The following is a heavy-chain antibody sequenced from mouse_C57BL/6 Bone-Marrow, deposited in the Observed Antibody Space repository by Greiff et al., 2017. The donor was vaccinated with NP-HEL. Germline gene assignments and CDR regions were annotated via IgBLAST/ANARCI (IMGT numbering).Heavy chain of an antibody. CDR2: IYPGDGDT. CDR3: ARKEITTVWGYFDY. V-gene: IGHV1-80*01. CDR1: GYAFSSYW. Sequence: QVQLQQSGAELVKPGASVKISCKASGYAFSSYWMNWVKLRPGKGLEWIGQIYPGDGDTNYNGKFKGKATLTADKSSSTANMQLSSLTSEDSAVYFCARKEITTVWGYFDYWGQGTTLTVSS. D-gene: IGHD1-1*01. J-gene: IGHJ2*01.